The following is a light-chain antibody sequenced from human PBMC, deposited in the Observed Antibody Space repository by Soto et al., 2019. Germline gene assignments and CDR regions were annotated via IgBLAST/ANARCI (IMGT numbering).Light chain of an antibody. CDR3: QQSFSFPRT. J-gene: IGKJ1*01. Sequence: DIQMTQSPSAISASVGDRVTITCRASQGQDISNYLTWFQQKPGKVPNRLIYAASSLQGGVPSRFSGSGSSTDFTLTINGLQPEDFATYYCQQSFSFPRTFGQGTKVDIK. CDR1: QGQDISNY. V-gene: IGKV1-17*03. CDR2: AAS.